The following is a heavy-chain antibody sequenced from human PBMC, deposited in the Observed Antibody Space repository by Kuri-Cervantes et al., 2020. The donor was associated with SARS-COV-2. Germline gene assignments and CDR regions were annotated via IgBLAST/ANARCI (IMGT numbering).Heavy chain of an antibody. Sequence: ESLKISCTVSGGSISSHYWSWIRQPPGKGLEWIGEINHSGSTNYNPSLKSRVTISVDTSKNQFSLKLSSVTAADTAVYYCARLSAVAGTFDYWGQGTLVTVSS. D-gene: IGHD6-19*01. CDR1: GGSISSHY. V-gene: IGHV4-34*01. J-gene: IGHJ4*02. CDR2: INHSGST. CDR3: ARLSAVAGTFDY.